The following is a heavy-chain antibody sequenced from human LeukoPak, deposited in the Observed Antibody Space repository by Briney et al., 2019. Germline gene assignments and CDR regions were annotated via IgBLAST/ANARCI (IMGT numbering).Heavy chain of an antibody. CDR3: ARDGKMTTVTNSFDY. Sequence: PGGSLRLSCAASGFTFSSYSMNWVRQAPGKGLEWVSSISSSSSYIYYADSVRGRFTISRDNAKNSLYLQMNSLRAEDTAVYYCARDGKMTTVTNSFDYWGQGTLVTVSS. CDR2: ISSSSSYI. CDR1: GFTFSSYS. V-gene: IGHV3-21*01. D-gene: IGHD4-11*01. J-gene: IGHJ4*02.